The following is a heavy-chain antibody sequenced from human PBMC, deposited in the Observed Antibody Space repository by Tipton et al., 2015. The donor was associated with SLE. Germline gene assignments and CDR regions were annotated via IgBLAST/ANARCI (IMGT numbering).Heavy chain of an antibody. Sequence: SLRLSCAASGFTFSSYEMNWVRQAPGKGLEWVSYISSSGSTIYYADSVKGRFTISRDNAKNSLYLQMNSLRAEDTAVYYCAREGGRGVDAFDIGAQGQMAPVSS. CDR1: GFTFSSYE. V-gene: IGHV3-48*03. CDR2: ISSSGSTI. CDR3: AREGGRGVDAFDI. J-gene: IGHJ3*02. D-gene: IGHD3-10*01.